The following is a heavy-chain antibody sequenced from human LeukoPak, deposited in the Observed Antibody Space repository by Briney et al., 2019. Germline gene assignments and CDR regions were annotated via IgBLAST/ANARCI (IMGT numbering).Heavy chain of an antibody. V-gene: IGHV4-59*12. Sequence: PSETLSPTCTVSGGSISSYYWSRIRQPPGKGLEWIGYIYYSGSTNYNPSLKSRVTVSIDTSKNQFSLRLSSVTAADTAIYYCARDVAALDYWGQGTLVTVSS. CDR2: IYYSGST. J-gene: IGHJ4*02. D-gene: IGHD6-19*01. CDR1: GGSISSYY. CDR3: ARDVAALDY.